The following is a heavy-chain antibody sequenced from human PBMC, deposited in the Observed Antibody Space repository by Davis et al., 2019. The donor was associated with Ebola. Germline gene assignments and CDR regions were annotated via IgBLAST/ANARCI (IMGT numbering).Heavy chain of an antibody. CDR2: ISAYNGNT. CDR1: GYTFTSYG. Sequence: ASVKVSCKASGYTFTSYGISWVRQAPGQGLEWMGWISAYNGNTNYAQKLQGRVTMTTDTSTSTAYMELSSLRSEDTAVYYCARGVAVSYPASDDYWGQGTLVTVSS. V-gene: IGHV1-18*04. CDR3: ARGVAVSYPASDDY. J-gene: IGHJ4*02. D-gene: IGHD2-8*01.